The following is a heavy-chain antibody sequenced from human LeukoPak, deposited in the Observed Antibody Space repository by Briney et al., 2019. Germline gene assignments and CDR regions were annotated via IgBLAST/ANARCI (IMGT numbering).Heavy chain of an antibody. J-gene: IGHJ5*02. D-gene: IGHD5-18*01. CDR1: GYTFTSYG. V-gene: IGHV1-18*01. CDR2: ISAYNGNT. Sequence: ASVKVSCKASGYTFTSYGISWVRQAPGQGLEWMGWISAYNGNTNYAQKLQGRVTMTADTSTSTAYMELRSLRSDDTAVYYCARERRYSYGYVSGWSFDPWGQGTLVTVSS. CDR3: ARERRYSYGYVSGWSFDP.